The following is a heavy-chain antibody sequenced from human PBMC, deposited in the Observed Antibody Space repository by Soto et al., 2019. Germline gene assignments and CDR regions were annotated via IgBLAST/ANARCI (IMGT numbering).Heavy chain of an antibody. CDR2: ISAYSGNT. Sequence: QVQLVQSGAEVKKPGASVKVSCKTSGYTFTSYAINWVRQAPGQGLEWMGWISAYSGNTNYAQKLQDRVTMTTDTSTSTAYMKLRSLRSDDTAVYYCAKCDSSGYFSSYWGQGTLVTVSS. CDR1: GYTFTSYA. J-gene: IGHJ4*02. V-gene: IGHV1-18*01. CDR3: AKCDSSGYFSSY. D-gene: IGHD3-22*01.